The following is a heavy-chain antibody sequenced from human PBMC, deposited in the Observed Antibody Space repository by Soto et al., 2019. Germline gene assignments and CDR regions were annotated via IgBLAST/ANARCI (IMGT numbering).Heavy chain of an antibody. D-gene: IGHD3-16*01. CDR2: IYYSGST. CDR1: GGSISSYY. J-gene: IGHJ3*02. Sequence: SETLSLTCTVSGGSISSYYWSWIRQPPGKGLEWIGYIYYSGSTNYNPSLKSRVTISVDTSKNQFSLKLSSVTAADTAVYYCARAEEYVWVRSSAAAPPRGDAFDIWGQGTIVTVSS. CDR3: ARAEEYVWVRSSAAAPPRGDAFDI. V-gene: IGHV4-59*01.